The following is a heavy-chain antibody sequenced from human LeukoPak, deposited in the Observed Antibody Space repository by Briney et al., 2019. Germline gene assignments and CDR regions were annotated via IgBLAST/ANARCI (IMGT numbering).Heavy chain of an antibody. Sequence: SETLSLTCTVSGGSISSYYWSWNRQPAGKGLEWIRRIYTSGSTNYNPSLKSRVTMSVDTSKNQFSLKLSSVTAADTAVYYCARDWVGYCSSTSCYNYWGQGTLVTVSS. CDR1: GGSISSYY. V-gene: IGHV4-4*07. CDR3: ARDWVGYCSSTSCYNY. CDR2: IYTSGST. J-gene: IGHJ4*02. D-gene: IGHD2-2*02.